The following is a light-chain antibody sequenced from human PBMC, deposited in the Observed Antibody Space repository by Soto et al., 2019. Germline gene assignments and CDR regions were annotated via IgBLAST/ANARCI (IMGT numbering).Light chain of an antibody. CDR3: QSYDSSIPVV. CDR1: SGSIASNY. J-gene: IGLJ2*01. CDR2: EDN. Sequence: NFMLTQPLSVSESPGKTVTISCTRSSGSIASNYVQWYQQRPGSAPTTVIYEDNQRPSGVPDRFSGSIDSSSNSASLTISGLKTEDEADYYCQSYDSSIPVVFGGGTKLTVL. V-gene: IGLV6-57*04.